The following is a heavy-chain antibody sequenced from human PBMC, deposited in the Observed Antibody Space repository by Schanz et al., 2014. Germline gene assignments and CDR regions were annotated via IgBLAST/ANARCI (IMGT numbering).Heavy chain of an antibody. J-gene: IGHJ4*02. Sequence: QLQVQESGPGLVKPSETLSLSCSFSGGSFSSSSYYWGWIRQPPGKGLEFVGSINYSGSTYYNPSPKSRVTVSVDMSKNHFSLNLTPMTAADTAVYYCARQAGATIPYFDYWGQGTLXTVSS. CDR2: INYSGST. V-gene: IGHV4-39*01. CDR1: GGSFSSSSYY. D-gene: IGHD1-26*01. CDR3: ARQAGATIPYFDY.